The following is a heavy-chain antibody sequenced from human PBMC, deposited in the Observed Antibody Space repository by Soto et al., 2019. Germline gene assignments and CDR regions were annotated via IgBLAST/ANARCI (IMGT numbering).Heavy chain of an antibody. CDR1: GFTFSSYA. J-gene: IGHJ4*02. V-gene: IGHV3-30-3*01. D-gene: IGHD2-21*01. CDR3: ESATPYCGGDCYVIGY. CDR2: ISYDGSNK. Sequence: CAASGFTFSSYAMHWVCQAPGKGLEWVAVISYDGSNKYYADSVKGRFTISRDKSKNTLYLQMNSLRAEDTAVYSCESATPYCGGDCYVIGYWGEGTLVTVPS.